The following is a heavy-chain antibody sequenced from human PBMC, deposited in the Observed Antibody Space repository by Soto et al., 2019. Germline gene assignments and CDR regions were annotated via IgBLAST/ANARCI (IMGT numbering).Heavy chain of an antibody. CDR2: IKSKTDGGTT. CDR3: TTGSEVPAAILFDYYYGMDV. D-gene: IGHD2-2*02. V-gene: IGHV3-15*01. Sequence: GGSLRLSCAASGFTFSNAWMSWVRQAPGKGLEWVGRIKSKTDGGTTDYAAPVKGRFTISRDDSKNTLYLQMNSLKTEDTAVYYCTTGSEVPAAILFDYYYGMDVWGKGTTVTVSS. J-gene: IGHJ6*04. CDR1: GFTFSNAW.